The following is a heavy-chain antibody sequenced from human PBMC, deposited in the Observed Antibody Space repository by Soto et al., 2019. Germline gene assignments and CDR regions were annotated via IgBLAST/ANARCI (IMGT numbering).Heavy chain of an antibody. CDR3: ARESISYGDYFDC. J-gene: IGHJ4*02. Sequence: QVKLMESGGGVVQPGRSLRLSCAASGFTFSTYGMHWVRQAPGKELEWVAVVWYDGSNKFYAESVKGRFTASRDNSKNMVYLQMNSLRAEDTATYYCARESISYGDYFDCWGPGALVTVSS. CDR1: GFTFSTYG. D-gene: IGHD4-17*01. V-gene: IGHV3-33*01. CDR2: VWYDGSNK.